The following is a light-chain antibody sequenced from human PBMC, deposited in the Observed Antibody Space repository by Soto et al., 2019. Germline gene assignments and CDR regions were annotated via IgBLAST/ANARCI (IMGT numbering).Light chain of an antibody. CDR2: GAS. J-gene: IGKJ1*01. Sequence: EIVLTQSPATLSVSPGERATLSCRASQSVSSNLAWYQQKPGQAPSLLIYGASTRATGVPARFSGSGSGTEFTLTISSLMSDDSAVYYCQQYNAWPTFGQGTRVEIK. V-gene: IGKV3-15*01. CDR3: QQYNAWPT. CDR1: QSVSSN.